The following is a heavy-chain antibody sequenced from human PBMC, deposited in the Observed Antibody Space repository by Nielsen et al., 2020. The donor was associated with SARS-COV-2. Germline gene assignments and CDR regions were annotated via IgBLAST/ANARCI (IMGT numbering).Heavy chain of an antibody. CDR2: IHYSGST. D-gene: IGHD1-26*01. Sequence: SETLSLTCTVSGGSISISSYYWGWIRQPPGKGLEWIGSIHYSGSTYYNPSLKSRVTISVDTSKNQFSLKLSSVTAADTAVYYCARQKVGATTRLSSFDYWGQGTLVTVSS. V-gene: IGHV4-39*01. J-gene: IGHJ4*02. CDR1: GGSISISSYY. CDR3: ARQKVGATTRLSSFDY.